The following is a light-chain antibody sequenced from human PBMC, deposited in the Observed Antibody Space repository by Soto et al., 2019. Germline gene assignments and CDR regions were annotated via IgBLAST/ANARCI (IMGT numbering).Light chain of an antibody. Sequence: EVVLTQSPATLSLSPGERATLSCRASQSVTTYLAWYQQKPGQPPRLLIYDASSRATAIPARFSGTGSGTDFTLTISSLQPDDFATYYCQQYNVYSTFGGGTKVEIK. J-gene: IGKJ4*01. CDR1: QSVTTY. CDR3: QQYNVYST. V-gene: IGKV3-11*01. CDR2: DAS.